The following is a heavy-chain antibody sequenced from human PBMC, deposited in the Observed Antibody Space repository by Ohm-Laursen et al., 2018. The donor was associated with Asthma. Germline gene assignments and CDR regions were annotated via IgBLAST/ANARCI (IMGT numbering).Heavy chain of an antibody. D-gene: IGHD4-17*01. V-gene: IGHV3-48*01. CDR1: GFTFSSYS. CDR3: ARGLTTVTPEDY. CDR2: ITSYSSTT. J-gene: IGHJ4*02. Sequence: SLRLSCSASGFTFSSYSMNWVRQAPGKGLEWVSYITSYSSTTYYADSVKGRFTISRDNAKNSLYLQMNSLRAQDTAVYYCARGLTTVTPEDYWGQGTLVTVSS.